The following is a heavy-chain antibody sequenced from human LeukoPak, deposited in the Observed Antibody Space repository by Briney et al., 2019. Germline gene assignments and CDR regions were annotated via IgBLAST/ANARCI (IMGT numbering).Heavy chain of an antibody. CDR2: IYSTGST. CDR3: ARQIASAGTAGFDF. V-gene: IGHV4-4*07. CDR1: GGSISSYY. D-gene: IGHD6-13*01. J-gene: IGHJ4*02. Sequence: SETLSLTCTVSGGSISSYYWSWIRQPAGKGLEWIGRIYSTGSTNYNPSLKSRVTMSVDTSKNQFSLRLRSVAAADMAVYYCARQIASAGTAGFDFWGQGALVTVSS.